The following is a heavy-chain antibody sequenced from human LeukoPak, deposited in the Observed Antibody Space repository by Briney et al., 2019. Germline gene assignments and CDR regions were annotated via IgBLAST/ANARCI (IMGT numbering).Heavy chain of an antibody. Sequence: SETLSLTCTVSGYSISSGYYWGWIRQPPGKGLEWIGSIYYSGSTYYNPSLKSRVTISVDTSKNQLSLKLSSVTAADTAVYYCARGYFSSWYINWFDPWGQGTLVTVSS. J-gene: IGHJ5*02. D-gene: IGHD6-13*01. CDR1: GYSISSGYY. V-gene: IGHV4-38-2*02. CDR2: IYYSGST. CDR3: ARGYFSSWYINWFDP.